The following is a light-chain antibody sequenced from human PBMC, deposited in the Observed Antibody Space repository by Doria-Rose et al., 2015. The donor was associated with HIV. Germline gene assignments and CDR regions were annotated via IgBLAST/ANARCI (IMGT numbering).Light chain of an antibody. CDR1: QSVSTD. J-gene: IGKJ5*01. CDR2: SAS. CDR3: HQYNNWPT. V-gene: IGKV3-15*01. Sequence: EIVMTQSPETLSVSPGESATLSCRASQSVSTDLAWYQHKPGQAPRLLIWSASTRVTGIPARFSGSGSGTEFTLTISSLQSEDFAIYFCHQYNNWPTFGQGTRLDIK.